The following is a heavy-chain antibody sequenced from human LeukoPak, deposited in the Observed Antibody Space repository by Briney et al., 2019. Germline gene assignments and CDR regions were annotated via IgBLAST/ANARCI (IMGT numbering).Heavy chain of an antibody. CDR1: GGSLGDFF. CDR3: ARGGSVLRFVEWPPPRGDGFDYYMAV. D-gene: IGHD3-3*01. CDR2: IYSSGRT. J-gene: IGHJ6*03. V-gene: IGHV4-4*07. Sequence: SETLSLTCTISGGSLGDFFWSWIRQPAGKGLEWIGRIYSSGRTNYNPSLQSRLTVSVDKSKSEFSLRLRSVTAADTAVYYCARGGSVLRFVEWPPPRGDGFDYYMAVWGKGTTVTVSS.